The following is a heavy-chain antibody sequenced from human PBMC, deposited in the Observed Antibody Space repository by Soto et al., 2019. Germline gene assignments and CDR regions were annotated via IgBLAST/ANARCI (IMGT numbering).Heavy chain of an antibody. CDR3: ARVRRGIIIAQYYYYGMDV. D-gene: IGHD3-10*01. Sequence: PSETLSLTCTVSGGSVSSGSYYWSWIRQPPGKGLEWIGYIYYSGSTNYNPSLQSRVTISVDTSKNQFSLSLSTVTAADTAVYYCARVRRGIIIAQYYYYGMDVWGQGTTVTVSS. CDR1: GGSVSSGSYY. CDR2: IYYSGST. J-gene: IGHJ6*02. V-gene: IGHV4-61*01.